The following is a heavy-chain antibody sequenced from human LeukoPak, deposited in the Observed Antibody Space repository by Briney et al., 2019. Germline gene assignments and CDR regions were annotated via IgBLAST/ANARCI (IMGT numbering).Heavy chain of an antibody. V-gene: IGHV4-34*01. Sequence: KTSETLSLTCAVYGGSFSGYYWSWIRQPPGKGLEWIGEINHSGSTNYNPSLKSRVTISVDTSKNQFSLKLSSVAAADTAVYYCARRGIGTSPWGQGTLVTVSS. CDR2: INHSGST. CDR1: GGSFSGYY. J-gene: IGHJ5*02. D-gene: IGHD6-13*01. CDR3: ARRGIGTSP.